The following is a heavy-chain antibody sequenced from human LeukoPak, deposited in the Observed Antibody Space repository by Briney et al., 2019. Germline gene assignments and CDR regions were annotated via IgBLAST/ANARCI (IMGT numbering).Heavy chain of an antibody. Sequence: ASVKVSCKASANTLGYYMHWVRQAPGQGLEWMGCINPNSGGTNYAQKFQGRVTMTRDTSIRTAFMELSSLRSDDTAVYYCARDLSITMVRAPFYWGPGTPVTVSS. D-gene: IGHD3-10*01. J-gene: IGHJ4*02. CDR1: ANTLGYY. CDR2: INPNSGGT. CDR3: ARDLSITMVRAPFY. V-gene: IGHV1-2*02.